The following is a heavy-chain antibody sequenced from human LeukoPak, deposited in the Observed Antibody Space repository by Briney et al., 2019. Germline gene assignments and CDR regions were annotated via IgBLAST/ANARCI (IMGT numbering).Heavy chain of an antibody. CDR2: ISYDGSDK. CDR1: GLTLGSYD. D-gene: IGHD3-22*01. V-gene: IGHV3-30*03. CDR3: ARENKGACDSNGYYPHAFDI. Sequence: PGGSLRLSCAASGLTLGSYDMHWVRQAPGKGLKWVAVISYDGSDKYYADSVKGRITVSRDNSENTLYLQMNSLRAEDTAVYYCARENKGACDSNGYYPHAFDIWGQGTVVTVSS. J-gene: IGHJ3*02.